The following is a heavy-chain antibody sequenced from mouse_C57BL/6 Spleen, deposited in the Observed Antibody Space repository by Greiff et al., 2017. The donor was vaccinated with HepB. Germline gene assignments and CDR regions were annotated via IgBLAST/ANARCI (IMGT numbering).Heavy chain of an antibody. Sequence: EVMLVESGAELVRPGASVKLSCTASGFNIKDGYMHWVKQRPEQGLEWIGWIDPENGDTEYASKFQGKATITADTSSNTAYLQLSSLTSEDTAVYYCTTCTGYAMDYWGQGTSVTVSS. D-gene: IGHD4-1*01. CDR1: GFNIKDGY. CDR3: TTCTGYAMDY. CDR2: IDPENGDT. V-gene: IGHV14-4*01. J-gene: IGHJ4*01.